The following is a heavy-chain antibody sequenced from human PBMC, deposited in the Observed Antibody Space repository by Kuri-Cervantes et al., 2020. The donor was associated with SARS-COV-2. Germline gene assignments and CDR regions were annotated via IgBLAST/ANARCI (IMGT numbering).Heavy chain of an antibody. D-gene: IGHD5-18*01. Sequence: SVKVSCKASGGTFSSYAIGWVRQAPGQGLEWMGGIIPIFGTANYAQKFQGRVTITADESTSTAYMELSSLRSEDTAVYYCARDVGFGYSYGHSYGMDVWGQGTTVTVSS. CDR3: ARDVGFGYSYGHSYGMDV. V-gene: IGHV1-69*13. CDR2: IIPIFGTA. J-gene: IGHJ6*02. CDR1: GGTFSSYA.